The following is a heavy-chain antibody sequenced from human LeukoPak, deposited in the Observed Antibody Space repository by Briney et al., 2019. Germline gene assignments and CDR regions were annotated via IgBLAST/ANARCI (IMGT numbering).Heavy chain of an antibody. D-gene: IGHD2-2*02. Sequence: GGSLRLSCDASGFSFRDYSMNWVRQAPGKGLEWVSSISNTRTYIYYADSVKGRFTISRDNAKRSLYLQMNSLGAEDTAVYYCMGDYCTSTSCSTTFWGQGTLVTVSS. CDR2: ISNTRTYI. CDR1: GFSFRDYS. J-gene: IGHJ4*02. CDR3: MGDYCTSTSCSTTF. V-gene: IGHV3-21*01.